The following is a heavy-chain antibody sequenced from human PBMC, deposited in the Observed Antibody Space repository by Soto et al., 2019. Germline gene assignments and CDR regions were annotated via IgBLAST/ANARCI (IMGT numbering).Heavy chain of an antibody. D-gene: IGHD1-1*01. V-gene: IGHV3-64D*08. CDR3: VKGLNWNYYYYGMDV. Sequence: GGSLRLSCSASGFTFSSYAMHWVRQAPGKGLEYVSAISSNGGSTYYADSVKGRFTISRDNSKNTLYLQMSSLRAEDTAVYYCVKGLNWNYYYYGMDVWGQGTTVTVSS. J-gene: IGHJ6*02. CDR2: ISSNGGST. CDR1: GFTFSSYA.